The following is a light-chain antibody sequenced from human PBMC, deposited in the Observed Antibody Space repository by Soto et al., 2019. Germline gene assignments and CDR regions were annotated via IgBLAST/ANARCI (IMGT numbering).Light chain of an antibody. J-gene: IGLJ1*01. Sequence: SVLTQPPSPSGSPGQSITLSCPGNSSDVGGYNYVSWYQQHPGKAPKLMIYDVSNRPSGVSNRFSGSKSGNTASLTISGLQAEDEADYYCSSYTSSSTYVFGTGTKVTVL. CDR1: SSDVGGYNY. CDR2: DVS. V-gene: IGLV2-14*01. CDR3: SSYTSSSTYV.